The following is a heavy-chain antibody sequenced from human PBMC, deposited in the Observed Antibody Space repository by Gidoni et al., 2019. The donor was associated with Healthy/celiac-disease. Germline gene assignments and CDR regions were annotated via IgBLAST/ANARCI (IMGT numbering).Heavy chain of an antibody. Sequence: QVQLVQSGAEVKKPGASVTVSCKASGYTFTGYYMHWVRQAPGQGLEWMGRINPNRGGTNYAQKFQGRVTMTRDTSISTAYMELSRLRSDDTAVYYCARVRTLNWNYDYYYGRDVWGQGTTVTVSS. CDR2: INPNRGGT. D-gene: IGHD1-1*01. CDR1: GYTFTGYY. J-gene: IGHJ6*02. V-gene: IGHV1-2*06. CDR3: ARVRTLNWNYDYYYGRDV.